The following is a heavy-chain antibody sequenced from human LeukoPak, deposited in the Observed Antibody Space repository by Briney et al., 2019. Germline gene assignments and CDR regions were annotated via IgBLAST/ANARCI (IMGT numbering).Heavy chain of an antibody. Sequence: GGSLRLSCAASGFTFSSYAMHWVHQAPGKGLEYVSAISSNGGNTYYANSVKGRFTISRDNSKNTLYLQMGSLRAEDMAVYYCARVRTGTFDYWGQGTLVTVSS. CDR3: ARVRTGTFDY. V-gene: IGHV3-64*01. CDR2: ISSNGGNT. CDR1: GFTFSSYA. D-gene: IGHD1-7*01. J-gene: IGHJ4*02.